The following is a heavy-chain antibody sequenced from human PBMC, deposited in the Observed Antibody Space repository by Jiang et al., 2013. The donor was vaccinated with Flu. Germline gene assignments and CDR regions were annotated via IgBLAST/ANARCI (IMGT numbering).Heavy chain of an antibody. CDR1: GGSISSYY. V-gene: IGHV4-59*01. CDR3: ARGFYDSSPPLPTAYYFDY. Sequence: SGSGLVKPSETLSLTCTVSGGSISSYYWSWIRQPPGKGLEWIGYIYYSGSTNYNPSLKSRVTISVDTSKNQFSLKLSSVTAADTAVYYCARGFYDSSPPLPTAYYFDYWGQGTLVTVSS. J-gene: IGHJ4*02. D-gene: IGHD3-22*01. CDR2: IYYSGST.